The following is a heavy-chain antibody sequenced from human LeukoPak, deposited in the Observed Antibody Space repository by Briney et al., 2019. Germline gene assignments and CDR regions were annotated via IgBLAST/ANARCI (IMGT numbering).Heavy chain of an antibody. Sequence: GASVKVSCKASGGTFSSNAITWLRQATGQGLEWMGWISAYNGNTNYAQKLQGRVTMTTDTSTSTAYMELRSLRSDDTAVYYCARVPSSSSSWYLGWFDPWGQGTLVTVSS. CDR1: GGTFSSNA. CDR2: ISAYNGNT. J-gene: IGHJ5*02. D-gene: IGHD6-13*01. CDR3: ARVPSSSSSWYLGWFDP. V-gene: IGHV1-18*01.